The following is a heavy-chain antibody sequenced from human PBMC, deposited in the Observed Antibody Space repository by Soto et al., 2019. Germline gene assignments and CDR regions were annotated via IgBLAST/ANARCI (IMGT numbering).Heavy chain of an antibody. D-gene: IGHD6-6*01. CDR2: IIPIFGTA. CDR3: ARGSIAARRYYYYYGMDV. V-gene: IGHV1-69*13. J-gene: IGHJ6*02. Sequence: SVKVSCKASGGTFSSYAISWVRQAPGQGLEWMGGIIPIFGTANYAQKFQGRVTITADESTSTAYMELSSLRSEDTAVYYCARGSIAARRYYYYYGMDVWGQGTTVTVSS. CDR1: GGTFSSYA.